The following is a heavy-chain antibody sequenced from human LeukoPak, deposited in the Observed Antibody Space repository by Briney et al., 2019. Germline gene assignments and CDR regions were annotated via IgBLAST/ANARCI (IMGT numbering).Heavy chain of an antibody. CDR2: ISYDGSNK. CDR3: AKDEPGGYSYGYPPFDY. J-gene: IGHJ4*02. D-gene: IGHD5-18*01. CDR1: GFTFSSYA. Sequence: GGSLRLSCAASGFTFSSYAMHWVRQAPGKGLEWVAVISYDGSNKYYADSVKGRFTISRDNSKNTLYLQMNSLRAEDTAVYYCAKDEPGGYSYGYPPFDYWGQGTLVTVSS. V-gene: IGHV3-30-3*01.